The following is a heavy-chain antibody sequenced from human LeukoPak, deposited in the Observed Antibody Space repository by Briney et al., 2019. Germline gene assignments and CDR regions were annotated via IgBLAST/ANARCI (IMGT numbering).Heavy chain of an antibody. CDR1: GGSISSGGYC. CDR3: ARGIGSGYEFDY. V-gene: IGHV4-30-2*01. CDR2: IYPSGST. D-gene: IGHD3-22*01. Sequence: SQTLSLTCPVSGGSISSGGYCWSWIRPPPGKGLEWIGYIYPSGSTYYNPSLKSRVTISVDTSKNQFSLKLSSVTAADTAVYYCARGIGSGYEFDYWGQGTLVTVSS. J-gene: IGHJ4*02.